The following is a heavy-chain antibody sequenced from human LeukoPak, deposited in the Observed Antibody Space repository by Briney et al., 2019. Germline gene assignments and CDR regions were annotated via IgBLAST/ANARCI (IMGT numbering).Heavy chain of an antibody. CDR1: GGSISSYY. J-gene: IGHJ4*02. D-gene: IGHD1-26*01. CDR3: ARGGGATSVDY. Sequence: SETLSLTCTVSGGSISSYYWSWLRQPPGKGLEWIGYIYYSGSTNYNPSLKSRVIFSVDTSKNQFSLKLSSVTAADTAVYYCARGGGATSVDYWGQGTLVTVSS. V-gene: IGHV4-59*08. CDR2: IYYSGST.